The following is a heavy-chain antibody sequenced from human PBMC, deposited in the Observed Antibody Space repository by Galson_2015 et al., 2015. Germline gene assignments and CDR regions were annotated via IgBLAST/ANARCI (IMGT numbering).Heavy chain of an antibody. CDR3: ARDGRYSSGWYWGNWFDP. Sequence: SETLSLTCAVSGGSISSSNWWSWVRQPPGKGLEWIGEIYHSGSTNYNPSLKSRVTISVDKSKNQFSLKLSSVTAADTAVYYCARDGRYSSGWYWGNWFDPWGQGTLVTVSS. V-gene: IGHV4-4*02. D-gene: IGHD6-19*01. CDR2: IYHSGST. J-gene: IGHJ5*02. CDR1: GGSISSSNW.